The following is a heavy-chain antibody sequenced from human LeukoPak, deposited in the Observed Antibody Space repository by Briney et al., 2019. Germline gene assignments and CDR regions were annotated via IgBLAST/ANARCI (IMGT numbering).Heavy chain of an antibody. CDR1: GFIFSSYG. Sequence: GGCLRLSCAASGFIFSSYGMHWVRQAPAKGLEWVAVIWYDGSNKYYADSVKGRFTISRDNSKNTLYLQMNSLRAEATAVYYCASDYCSSISCMDYWGQGTLVTVSS. J-gene: IGHJ4*02. CDR3: ASDYCSSISCMDY. D-gene: IGHD2-2*01. CDR2: IWYDGSNK. V-gene: IGHV3-33*01.